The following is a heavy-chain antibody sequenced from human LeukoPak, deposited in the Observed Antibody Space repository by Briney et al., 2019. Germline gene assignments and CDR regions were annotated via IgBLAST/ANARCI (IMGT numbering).Heavy chain of an antibody. CDR2: IWYDGSNK. CDR1: GFTFSSYG. V-gene: IGHV3-33*06. Sequence: PGRSLRLSCAASGFTFSSYGMHWVRQAPGKGPEWVAVIWYDGSNKYYADSVKGRFTISRDNSKNTLYLQMNSLRAEDTAVYYCAKARIDSSSWYSWFDPWGQGTLVTVSS. CDR3: AKARIDSSSWYSWFDP. D-gene: IGHD6-13*01. J-gene: IGHJ5*02.